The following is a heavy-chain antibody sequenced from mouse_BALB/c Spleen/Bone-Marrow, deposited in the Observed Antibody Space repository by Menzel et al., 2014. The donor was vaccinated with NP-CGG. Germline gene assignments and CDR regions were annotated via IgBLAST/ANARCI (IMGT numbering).Heavy chain of an antibody. V-gene: IGHV14-3*02. Sequence: VQLQQSGAELVKPGASVKLSCTASGFNIKDTYMHWVKQRPEQGLEWIGRIDPANGNTKYDPKFQGKATITADTSSNTACLQRGSLASEDTAVYYCARDRDYDYAYAVGYWGQGASVTVSS. CDR3: ARDRDYDYAYAVGY. CDR2: IDPANGNT. D-gene: IGHD2-4*01. J-gene: IGHJ4*01. CDR1: GFNIKDTY.